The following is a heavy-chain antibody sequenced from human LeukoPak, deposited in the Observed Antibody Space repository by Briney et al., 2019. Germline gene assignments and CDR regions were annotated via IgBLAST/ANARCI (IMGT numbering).Heavy chain of an antibody. J-gene: IGHJ4*02. Sequence: GGSLRLSCAASGFTFSSYWMHWVRQAPGKGLVGVSRINSDGSSTSYADSVKGRFTISRDNAKNKLYLQMNSLRAEDTAVYYCARDHNDYWSGYYNWFDYWGQGTLVTVSS. CDR2: INSDGSST. CDR3: ARDHNDYWSGYYNWFDY. V-gene: IGHV3-74*01. CDR1: GFTFSSYW. D-gene: IGHD3-3*01.